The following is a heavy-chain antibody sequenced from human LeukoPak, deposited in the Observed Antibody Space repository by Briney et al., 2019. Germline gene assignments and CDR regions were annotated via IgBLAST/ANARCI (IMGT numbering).Heavy chain of an antibody. CDR1: GGSISSGSYY. Sequence: SETLSLTCAVSGGSISSGSYYWNWIRQPAGEGLEWIGRMYTSGSTNYNPSLESRVTISVDTSKNQFSLKLSSVTAADTAVYYCARSSTTDANHYYYYYMDVWGRGTTVTVSS. CDR2: MYTSGST. CDR3: ARSSTTDANHYYYYYMDV. D-gene: IGHD2-2*01. J-gene: IGHJ6*03. V-gene: IGHV4-61*02.